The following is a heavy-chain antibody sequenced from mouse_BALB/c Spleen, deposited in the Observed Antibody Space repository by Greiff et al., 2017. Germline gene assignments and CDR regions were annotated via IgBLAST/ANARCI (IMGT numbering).Heavy chain of an antibody. Sequence: VQLVESGAELVRPGASVTLSCKASGYTFTDYEMHWVKQTPVHGLEWIGAIDPETGGTAYNQKFKGKATLTADKSSSTAYMELRSLTSEDSAVYYCTRPLLLRYPPFDYWGQGTTLTVSS. CDR1: GYTFTDYE. CDR3: TRPLLLRYPPFDY. J-gene: IGHJ2*01. V-gene: IGHV1-15*01. CDR2: IDPETGGT. D-gene: IGHD1-1*01.